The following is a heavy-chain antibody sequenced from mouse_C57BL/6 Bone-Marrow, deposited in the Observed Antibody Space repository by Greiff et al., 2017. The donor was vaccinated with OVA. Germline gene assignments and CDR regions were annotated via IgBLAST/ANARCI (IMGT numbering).Heavy chain of an antibody. Sequence: EVMLVESGGGLVKPGGSLKLSCAASGFTFSSYAMSWVRQTPEKRLEWVATISDGGSYTYYPDNVTGRFTISRDNAKNNLYLQMSHLKSEDTAMYYCAREAGTGAMDYWGQGTSVTVSS. CDR1: GFTFSSYA. V-gene: IGHV5-4*01. CDR2: ISDGGSYT. D-gene: IGHD4-1*01. J-gene: IGHJ4*01. CDR3: AREAGTGAMDY.